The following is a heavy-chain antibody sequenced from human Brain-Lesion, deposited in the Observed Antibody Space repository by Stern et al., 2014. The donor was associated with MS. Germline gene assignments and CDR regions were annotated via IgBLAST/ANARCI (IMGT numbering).Heavy chain of an antibody. CDR3: ARHMGEGLSIDY. D-gene: IGHD3-16*01. Sequence: VQLLQSGAEVKKPGESLRISCQGSGYSFTSDWISWVRQMPGKGLEWMGRIDPSDSNPNYSPSFQGHVTISADKSINTAYLDWRSLKASDTAMYYCARHMGEGLSIDYWGQGTLVTVSS. V-gene: IGHV5-10-1*03. CDR1: GYSFTSDW. J-gene: IGHJ4*02. CDR2: IDPSDSNP.